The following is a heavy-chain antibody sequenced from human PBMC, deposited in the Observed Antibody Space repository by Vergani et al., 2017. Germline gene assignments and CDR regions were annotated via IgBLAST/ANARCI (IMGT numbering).Heavy chain of an antibody. J-gene: IGHJ3*02. CDR3: ARVAVAGTWAFDI. CDR1: GGTFSSYA. CDR2: IIPILGTA. Sequence: QVQLVQSGAEVKKPGSSVKVSCKASGGTFSSYAISWVRQAPGQGLEWMGRIIPILGTANYEQKFQGRVTMTRDTSTSTVYMELSSLRSEDTAVYYCARVAVAGTWAFDIWGQGTMVTVSS. D-gene: IGHD6-19*01. V-gene: IGHV1-69*09.